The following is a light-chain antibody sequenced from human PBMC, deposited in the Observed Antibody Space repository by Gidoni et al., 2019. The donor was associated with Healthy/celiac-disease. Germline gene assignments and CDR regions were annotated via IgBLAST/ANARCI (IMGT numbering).Light chain of an antibody. Sequence: LMTRSPATLSVSPGDRATLSCRASQSVSSNLAWYQQNPGQERRLLIYGASTRATGIPARFSGSGSGKEFTLTISSLQSEDFAVYYCQQYNNWPQTCGQGTKVEIK. J-gene: IGKJ1*01. CDR1: QSVSSN. V-gene: IGKV3-15*01. CDR2: GAS. CDR3: QQYNNWPQT.